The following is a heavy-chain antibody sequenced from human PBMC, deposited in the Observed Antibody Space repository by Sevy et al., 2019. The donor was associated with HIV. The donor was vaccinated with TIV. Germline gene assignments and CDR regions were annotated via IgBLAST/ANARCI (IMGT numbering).Heavy chain of an antibody. V-gene: IGHV2-5*02. CDR3: AHSLVAHRHSPFDY. CDR1: GFSLTTTGVG. J-gene: IGHJ4*02. Sequence: SGPTLVNPTQTLTLTCTFSGFSLTTTGVGVGWIRQSPGKALEWLALIYWDDDERYNPSLRSRLTLTKDTSKNQVVLTMTNMDPVDAGTYYCAHSLVAHRHSPFDYWGQGTLVTVSS. CDR2: IYWDDDE. D-gene: IGHD2-21*01.